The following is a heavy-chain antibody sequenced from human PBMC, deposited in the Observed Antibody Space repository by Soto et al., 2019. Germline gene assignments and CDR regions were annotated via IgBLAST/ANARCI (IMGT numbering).Heavy chain of an antibody. CDR3: TTTKGRIEPPTNDF. CDR2: IKSDAYGGAI. V-gene: IGHV3-15*01. CDR1: GFTFSNAW. J-gene: IGHJ4*02. D-gene: IGHD1-1*01. Sequence: EVQLVESGGGLVKPGGSLRLSCAGSGFTFSNAWMSWVRRAPGKGLEWVGRIKSDAYGGAIDYAAPVKGRFTISRDDSKNTLFLQMNNLRAEDTGVYSCTTTKGRIEPPTNDFWGQGPPVIVSS.